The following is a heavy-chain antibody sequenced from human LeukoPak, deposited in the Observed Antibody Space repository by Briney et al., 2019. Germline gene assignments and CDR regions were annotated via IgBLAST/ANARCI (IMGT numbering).Heavy chain of an antibody. V-gene: IGHV3-9*01. CDR2: INWNSDSI. Sequence: PGRSLRLSCAVSGFTFDDYAMHWVRQVPGKGLEWVSGINWNSDSIGYADSVKGRFTTSRDNAKNSLYLQMNSLRAEDTAVYYCARVGHGDYAYWYFDLWGRGTLVTVSS. J-gene: IGHJ2*01. CDR1: GFTFDDYA. D-gene: IGHD4-17*01. CDR3: ARVGHGDYAYWYFDL.